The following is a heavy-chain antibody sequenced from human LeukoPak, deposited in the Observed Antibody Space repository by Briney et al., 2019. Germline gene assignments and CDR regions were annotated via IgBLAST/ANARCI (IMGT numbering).Heavy chain of an antibody. V-gene: IGHV4-34*01. D-gene: IGHD3-10*01. J-gene: IGHJ3*02. CDR1: GGSISTYY. Sequence: PSETLSLTCTVSGGSISTYYWSWIRQPPGKGLEWIGEINHSGTTDYIPSLKSRVTISLDTSKDQFSLRLSSVTAADTAVYYCARSLWFGDAFDIWGQGTMVSVSS. CDR2: INHSGTT. CDR3: ARSLWFGDAFDI.